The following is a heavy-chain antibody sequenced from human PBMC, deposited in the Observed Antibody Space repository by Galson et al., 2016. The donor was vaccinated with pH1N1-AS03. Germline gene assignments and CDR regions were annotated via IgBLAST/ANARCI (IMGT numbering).Heavy chain of an antibody. J-gene: IGHJ4*02. CDR2: ISNDGYDK. D-gene: IGHD2-2*01. V-gene: IGHV3-30-3*01. Sequence: SLRLSCAVSGFNFSSYAMHWVRQAPGKGLEWVAVISNDGYDKHYADSVKGRFTISRDNSRNTLYLQMTSLRPEDTAVYFCARGYCNRANCYPLDYWGQGTLVTVSS. CDR3: ARGYCNRANCYPLDY. CDR1: GFNFSSYA.